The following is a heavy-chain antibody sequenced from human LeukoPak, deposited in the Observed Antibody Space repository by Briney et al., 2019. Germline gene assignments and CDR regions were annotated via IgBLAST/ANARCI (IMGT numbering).Heavy chain of an antibody. CDR2: ISAYNGNT. V-gene: IGHV1-18*01. D-gene: IGHD3-9*01. CDR1: GYTLTGYG. Sequence: GASVKVSCKASGYTLTGYGISWVRQAPGQGLEWMGWISAYNGNTNYAQKLQGRVTMTTDTSTSTAYMELRSLRSDDTAVYYCARDRYYDILTGYRYWYFDLWGRGTLVTVSS. CDR3: ARDRYYDILTGYRYWYFDL. J-gene: IGHJ2*01.